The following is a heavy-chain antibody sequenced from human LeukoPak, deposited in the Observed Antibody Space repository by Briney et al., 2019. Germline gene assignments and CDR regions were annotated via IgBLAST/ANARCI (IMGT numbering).Heavy chain of an antibody. V-gene: IGHV3-33*01. J-gene: IGHJ4*02. CDR3: AREGYSSGWYGEFDY. CDR1: GFTFSSYG. Sequence: PGGSLRLSCAASGFTFSSYGMHWVRQAPGKGLEWVAVIWYDGSNKYYADSVKGRFTISRDNSKSTLYLQMNSLRAEDTAVYYCAREGYSSGWYGEFDYWGQGTLVTVSS. CDR2: IWYDGSNK. D-gene: IGHD6-19*01.